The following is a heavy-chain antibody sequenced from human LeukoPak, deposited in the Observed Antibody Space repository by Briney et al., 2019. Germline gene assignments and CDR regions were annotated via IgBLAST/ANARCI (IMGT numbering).Heavy chain of an antibody. D-gene: IGHD2-21*01. CDR1: GFTFRSHA. V-gene: IGHV3-23*01. CDR2: IYENGGTT. CDR3: AKDFRIGYSAHFDY. Sequence: GGSLRLSCVGSGFTFRSHAMSWVRQAPEKGLEFVSGIYENGGTTYYADSVKGRFFISRDNSKNTLYLQMDSLRGEDTAVYYCAKDFRIGYSAHFDYWGQGALVTVSS. J-gene: IGHJ4*02.